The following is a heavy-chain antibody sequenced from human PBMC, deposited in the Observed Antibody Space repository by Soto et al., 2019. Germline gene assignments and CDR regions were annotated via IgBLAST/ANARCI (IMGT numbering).Heavy chain of an antibody. V-gene: IGHV4-34*01. D-gene: IGHD2-8*01. J-gene: IGHJ5*02. CDR1: VGSFSGYY. CDR3: ARAGMVYATTINWFDP. Sequence: QVQLQQWGAGLLKPSETLSLTCAVYVGSFSGYYWSWIRQPPGKGLEWIGEINHSGSTNYNPSLKSRVTISVDTSKNQFSLKLSSVTAADTAVYYCARAGMVYATTINWFDPWGQGTLVTVSS. CDR2: INHSGST.